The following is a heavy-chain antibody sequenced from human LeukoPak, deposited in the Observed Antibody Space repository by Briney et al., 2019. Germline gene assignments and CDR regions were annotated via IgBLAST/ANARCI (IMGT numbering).Heavy chain of an antibody. CDR1: GFTFSGYG. V-gene: IGHV3-33*01. Sequence: TGESLRLSCAASGFTFSGYGMHWVRQAPGKGLEWVAVIWFDGSNKYYADSVKGRFTISRDNSKNTLYLQMNSLRAEDTAVYYCARTRYDSSGYLRVHWGQGTLVTVSS. D-gene: IGHD3-22*01. CDR2: IWFDGSNK. J-gene: IGHJ4*02. CDR3: ARTRYDSSGYLRVH.